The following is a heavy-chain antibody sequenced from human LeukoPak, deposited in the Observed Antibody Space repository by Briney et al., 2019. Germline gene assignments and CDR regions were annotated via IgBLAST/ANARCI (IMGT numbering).Heavy chain of an antibody. CDR2: INHSGST. D-gene: IGHD1-1*01. CDR3: ASGDNDPLFDY. CDR1: GGSFSGYY. V-gene: IGHV4-34*01. J-gene: IGHJ4*02. Sequence: SETLSLTCAVYGGSFSGYYWSWIRQPPGKGLEWIGEINHSGSTNYNPSLKSRVTISVDTSKNQFSLKLSSVTAADTAVYYCASGDNDPLFDYWGQGTLVTVSS.